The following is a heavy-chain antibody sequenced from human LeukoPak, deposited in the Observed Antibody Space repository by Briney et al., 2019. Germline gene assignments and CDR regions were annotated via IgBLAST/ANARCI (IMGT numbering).Heavy chain of an antibody. D-gene: IGHD6-6*01. Sequence: PSETLSLTCTVSGGSISSSSYYWGWIRQPPGKGLEWIGSIYYSGSTYYNPSLKSRVTISVDTSKNQFSLKLSSVTAADTAVYYGARLYSSSSGALSPLLRYWGQGTLVTVSS. V-gene: IGHV4-39*01. CDR1: GGSISSSSYY. CDR2: IYYSGST. CDR3: ARLYSSSSGALSPLLRY. J-gene: IGHJ4*02.